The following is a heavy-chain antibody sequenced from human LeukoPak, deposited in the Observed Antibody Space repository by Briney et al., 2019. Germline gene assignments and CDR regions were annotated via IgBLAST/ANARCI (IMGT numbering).Heavy chain of an antibody. J-gene: IGHJ4*01. CDR3: TKVGGYSFGPSEY. CDR1: GFTFSKYW. CDR2: INTDGTVT. Sequence: GGSLRLSCAASGFTFSKYWMLWVRQAPGKGLESVSRINTDGTVTTYADSVKGRFTVSRDNADNTMFLQMNSVRDEDTAVYYCTKVGGYSFGPSEYWGHGTLVTVSS. D-gene: IGHD5-18*01. V-gene: IGHV3-74*01.